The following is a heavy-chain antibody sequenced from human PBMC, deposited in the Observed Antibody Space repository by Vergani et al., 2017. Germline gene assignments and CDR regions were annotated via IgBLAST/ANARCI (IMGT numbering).Heavy chain of an antibody. D-gene: IGHD6-19*01. J-gene: IGHJ5*02. CDR2: IHYSENT. CDR3: ASDTHSGQRADR. V-gene: IGHV4-59*11. Sequence: QVQLHQWGAGLLKPSETLSLTCSVSFDSIRNLYCNWIRQPPGKGLEWIGSIHYSENTNYNPSLKTRVTISVDTSKNQFSLTLTSVTAADTAVYYCASDTHSGQRADRWGQGILVTVTS. CDR1: FDSIRNLY.